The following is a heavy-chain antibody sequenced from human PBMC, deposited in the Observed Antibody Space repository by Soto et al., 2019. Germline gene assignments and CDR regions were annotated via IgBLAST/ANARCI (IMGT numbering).Heavy chain of an antibody. J-gene: IGHJ6*02. Sequence: QVQLVQSGAEVKKPGASVKVSCKASGYTFTSYYMHWVRQAPGQGLEWMGIINPSGGSTSYAQKFKGRVTMTRDTSTSTVYMELSSLRSEDTAVYYCAREVITIFGVAPYGMEVWGQGTTVTVSS. CDR2: INPSGGST. CDR3: AREVITIFGVAPYGMEV. CDR1: GYTFTSYY. V-gene: IGHV1-46*01. D-gene: IGHD3-3*01.